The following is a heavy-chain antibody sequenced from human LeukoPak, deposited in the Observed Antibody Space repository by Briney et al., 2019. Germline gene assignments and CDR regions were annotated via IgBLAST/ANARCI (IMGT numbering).Heavy chain of an antibody. J-gene: IGHJ4*02. V-gene: IGHV1-8*01. CDR2: MTPNSGNT. CDR3: ATASYSSGWPTRLYYFDY. D-gene: IGHD6-19*01. CDR1: GYTFTSYD. Sequence: GASVKVSCKASGYTFTSYDINWVRQATGQGLEWMGWMTPNSGNTGYAQKFQCRVTMTRNTSIRTVYMELSSLRSEDTAVYYWATASYSSGWPTRLYYFDYWGQETLVTVSS.